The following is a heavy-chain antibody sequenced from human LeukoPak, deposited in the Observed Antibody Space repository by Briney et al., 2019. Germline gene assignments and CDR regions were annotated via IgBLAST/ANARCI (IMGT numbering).Heavy chain of an antibody. V-gene: IGHV1-69*01. D-gene: IGHD3-3*01. J-gene: IGHJ5*02. CDR3: ARDPRRYDFWSGYPPSNWFDP. Sequence: ASVRVSCKASGGTFSSYAISWVRQAPGQGLEWMGGIIPIFGTANYAQKFQGRVTITADESTSTAYMELSSLRSEDTAVYYCARDPRRYDFWSGYPPSNWFDPWGQGTLVTVSS. CDR1: GGTFSSYA. CDR2: IIPIFGTA.